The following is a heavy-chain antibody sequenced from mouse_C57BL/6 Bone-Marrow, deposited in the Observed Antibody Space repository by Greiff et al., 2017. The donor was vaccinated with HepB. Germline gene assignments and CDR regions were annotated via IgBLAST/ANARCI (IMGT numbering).Heavy chain of an antibody. D-gene: IGHD1-3*01. CDR2: ISSGGAYI. CDR3: TKVVAAFDV. Sequence: DVMLVESGEGLVKPGGSLKLSCAASGFTFSSYAMSWVRQTPEKRLEWVAYISSGGAYIYYADTVKGRFTIARDNSRNTLYLQMSSLKSEDTAMYYWTKVVAAFDVWGTGTTVTVSS. CDR1: GFTFSSYA. J-gene: IGHJ1*03. V-gene: IGHV5-9-1*02.